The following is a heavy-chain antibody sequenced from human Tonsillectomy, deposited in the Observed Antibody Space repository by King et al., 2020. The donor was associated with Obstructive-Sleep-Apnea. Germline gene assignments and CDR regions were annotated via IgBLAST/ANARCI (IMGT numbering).Heavy chain of an antibody. Sequence: LQLQESGPGLVKPSLTLSLTCTVSGDSISSGGHFWNWIRQPPGKGLEWIGHIYCSGSTYYNPSLKSRVSISVDTSKNQFSLKLTSVTAADTAVYYCARDYANYAHDSGDHFDYWGQGTLVTVSS. CDR1: GDSISSGGHF. V-gene: IGHV4-31*03. D-gene: IGHD4-17*01. J-gene: IGHJ4*02. CDR3: ARDYANYAHDSGDHFDY. CDR2: IYCSGST.